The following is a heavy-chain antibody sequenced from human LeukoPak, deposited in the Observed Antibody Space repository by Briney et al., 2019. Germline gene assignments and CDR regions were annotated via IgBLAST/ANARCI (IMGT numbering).Heavy chain of an antibody. CDR3: ASDPSWYYGSGTKGWFDP. CDR2: IYHSGST. D-gene: IGHD3-10*01. Sequence: SETLSLTCTVSGYSISSGYYWGWIRQPPGKGLEWIGSIYHSGSTYYNPSLKSRVTISVDTSKNQFSLKLSSVTAADTAVYYCASDPSWYYGSGTKGWFDPWGQGTLVTVSS. J-gene: IGHJ5*02. CDR1: GYSISSGYY. V-gene: IGHV4-38-2*02.